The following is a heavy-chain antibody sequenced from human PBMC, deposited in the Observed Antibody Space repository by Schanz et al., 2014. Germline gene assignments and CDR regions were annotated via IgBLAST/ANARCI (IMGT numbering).Heavy chain of an antibody. CDR1: GFTFSNYA. Sequence: EVQLLESGGGLVQPGGSLRLSCAASGFTFSNYAMNWVRQAPGKGLAWVSAISGSGDSTSYGDSVKGRFTISRVNSKNTLYLQMNSLRADDTAVYYCAKHLYQYNYYGMDVWGQGTTVTVSS. J-gene: IGHJ6*02. CDR3: AKHLYQYNYYGMDV. D-gene: IGHD2-2*02. CDR2: ISGSGDST. V-gene: IGHV3-23*01.